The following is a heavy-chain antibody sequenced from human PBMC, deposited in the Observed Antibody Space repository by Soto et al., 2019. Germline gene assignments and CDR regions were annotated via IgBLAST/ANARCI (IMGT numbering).Heavy chain of an antibody. Sequence: QITLKESGPTLVKPTQTLTLTCTFSGFSLSTSAVGVGWIRQPPGKALEWLALIYWDDDKRYSPSLKGRLTITKDTSKNQVVLTMTNMDPVDTATYYCAHTMAPRIFDYWGQGTLVTVSS. CDR1: GFSLSTSAVG. J-gene: IGHJ4*02. CDR3: AHTMAPRIFDY. CDR2: IYWDDDK. V-gene: IGHV2-5*02.